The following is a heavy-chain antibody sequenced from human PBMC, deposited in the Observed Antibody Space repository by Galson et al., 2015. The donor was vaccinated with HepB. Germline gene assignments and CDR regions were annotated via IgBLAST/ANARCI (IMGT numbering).Heavy chain of an antibody. CDR2: ISTYDGNT. V-gene: IGHV1-18*04. Sequence: SVKVSCKASGYTFTTYGVSWVRQAPGQGLEWMGWISTYDGNTKYPQKLQGRVTMTTDTSTSTAYMELRSLRSDDTAVYYCAREEAMASGIDYWGQGTLVTVSS. J-gene: IGHJ4*02. CDR1: GYTFTTYG. CDR3: AREEAMASGIDY. D-gene: IGHD5-18*01.